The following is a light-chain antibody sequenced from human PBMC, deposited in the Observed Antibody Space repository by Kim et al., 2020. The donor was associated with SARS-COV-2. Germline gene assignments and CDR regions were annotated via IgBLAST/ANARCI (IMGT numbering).Light chain of an antibody. CDR2: GNN. CDR3: QSYDSSLSGVI. Sequence: RATIAGTGSSSNIGASYDVHWYQHLPGTAPKLLIYGNNNRPSGVPDRFSGSKSGTSASLAITGLQAEDEADYYCQSYDSSLSGVIFGGGTKVTVL. V-gene: IGLV1-40*01. CDR1: SSNIGASYD. J-gene: IGLJ2*01.